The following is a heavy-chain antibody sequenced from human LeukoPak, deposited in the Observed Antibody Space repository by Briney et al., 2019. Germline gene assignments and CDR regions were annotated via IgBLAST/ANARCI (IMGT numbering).Heavy chain of an antibody. CDR1: GYTFTSYG. Sequence: SVKVSCKASGYTFTSYGINWVRQAPGLGLEWMGRIIPIVGILNYAQRFQGRVTITADNSTNIAYMELSSLRSEDTAVYYCARGGSYYFYNGMDVWGQGTTVTVSS. CDR2: IIPIVGIL. CDR3: ARGGSYYFYNGMDV. J-gene: IGHJ6*02. D-gene: IGHD1-26*01. V-gene: IGHV1-69*04.